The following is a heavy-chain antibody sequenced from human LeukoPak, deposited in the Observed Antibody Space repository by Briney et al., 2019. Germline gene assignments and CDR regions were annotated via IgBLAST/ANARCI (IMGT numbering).Heavy chain of an antibody. CDR2: IIPIFGTA. CDR1: GGTFSSYA. J-gene: IGHJ4*02. V-gene: IGHV1-69*05. CDR3: ARGYCSSTSCPTPLDY. Sequence: SVKVSCKASGGTFSSYAISWVRQAPGQGLEWMGRIIPIFGTANYAQKSQGSVTITTDESTSTAYMELSSLRSEDTAVYYCARGYCSSTSCPTPLDYWGQGTLVTVSS. D-gene: IGHD2-2*01.